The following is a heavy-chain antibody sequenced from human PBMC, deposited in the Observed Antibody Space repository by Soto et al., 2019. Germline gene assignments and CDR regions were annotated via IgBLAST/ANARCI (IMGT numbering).Heavy chain of an antibody. CDR2: INAGNGNT. J-gene: IGHJ4*02. D-gene: IGHD6-19*01. CDR1: RYTFSTYA. Sequence: QVQLVQSGAEVKKPGASVKVSCKASRYTFSTYAIHWVRQAPGQRLEWMGWINAGNGNTKYSQKFQGRVTITRDTSASTAYMELSSLRSEDTAVYYCARAGAVAGGINFDYWGQGTLVTVSS. CDR3: ARAGAVAGGINFDY. V-gene: IGHV1-3*01.